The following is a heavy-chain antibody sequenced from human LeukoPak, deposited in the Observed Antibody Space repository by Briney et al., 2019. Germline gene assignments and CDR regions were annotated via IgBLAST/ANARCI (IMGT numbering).Heavy chain of an antibody. Sequence: GGSLRLSCAASGFTFSNYAMSWVRQAPGKGLEWVSAISGSGGSTYYADSVKGRFTISRDNSKNTLYLQMNSLRAEDTAVYYCAKGGNYDFWSGYLIDYWGQGTLVTVSS. D-gene: IGHD3-3*01. V-gene: IGHV3-23*01. CDR1: GFTFSNYA. CDR2: ISGSGGST. J-gene: IGHJ4*02. CDR3: AKGGNYDFWSGYLIDY.